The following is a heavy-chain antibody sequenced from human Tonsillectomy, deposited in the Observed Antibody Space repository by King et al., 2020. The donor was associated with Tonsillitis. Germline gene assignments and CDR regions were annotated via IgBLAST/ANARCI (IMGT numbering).Heavy chain of an antibody. V-gene: IGHV3-64D*06. CDR3: VKGPTVTTNY. CDR1: GFTISSYP. CDR2: ISGNGGVT. Sequence: VQLVESGGGLVQPGGSLRLSCSASGFTISSYPMHWVRQAPGKGLEYVSGISGNGGVTYYADSVKGRFTISRDNSKNTLYLQMNSLRAEDTAVYYCVKGPTVTTNYWGQGTLVTVSS. J-gene: IGHJ4*02. D-gene: IGHD4-17*01.